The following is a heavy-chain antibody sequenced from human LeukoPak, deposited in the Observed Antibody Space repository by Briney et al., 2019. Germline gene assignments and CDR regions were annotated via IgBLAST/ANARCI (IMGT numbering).Heavy chain of an antibody. Sequence: GESLRISCKGSGYIFTNYWISWVRQMPGKGLEWMGRIDPSDSYTNYSPSFQGHVTISADTSIGTAYLQWSSLKASDTAMYYCVRQGTHIAAAGIDYWGQGTLVTVSS. D-gene: IGHD6-13*01. J-gene: IGHJ4*02. CDR3: VRQGTHIAAAGIDY. V-gene: IGHV5-10-1*01. CDR2: IDPSDSYT. CDR1: GYIFTNYW.